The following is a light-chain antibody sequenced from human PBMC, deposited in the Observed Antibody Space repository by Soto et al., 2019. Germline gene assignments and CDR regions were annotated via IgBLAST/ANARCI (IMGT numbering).Light chain of an antibody. V-gene: IGKV3-15*01. J-gene: IGKJ2*01. Sequence: ETVVTQSPATLFVSPGERATLSCRASQSVFSNLAWYQQKPGQAPRLLIYGASTRATSIPARFSGSGSGTEFTLTVSSLQSEDFATYYCQQLTNFRFTFGQGTKLDIK. CDR1: QSVFSN. CDR2: GAS. CDR3: QQLTNFRFT.